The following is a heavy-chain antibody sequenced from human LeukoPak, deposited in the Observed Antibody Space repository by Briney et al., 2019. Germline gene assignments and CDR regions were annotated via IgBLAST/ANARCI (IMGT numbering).Heavy chain of an antibody. V-gene: IGHV4-59*01. Sequence: SETLPLTCTVSGGSISSYYWSWIRQPPGKRLEWIGYIYYSGSTNYNPSLKSRVTISVDTSKNQFSLKLSSVTAADTAVYYCASDSWGFFYFDYWGQGALVTVSS. CDR2: IYYSGST. J-gene: IGHJ4*02. CDR3: ASDSWGFFYFDY. CDR1: GGSISSYY. D-gene: IGHD3-3*01.